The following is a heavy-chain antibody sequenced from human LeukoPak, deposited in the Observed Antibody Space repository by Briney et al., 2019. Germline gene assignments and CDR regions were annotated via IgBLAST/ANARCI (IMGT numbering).Heavy chain of an antibody. CDR1: GGSISSYY. D-gene: IGHD5-18*01. CDR3: ARGGGGYSYGDYFDY. Sequence: PSETLSLTCTVSGGSISSYYWSWIRQPAGKGLEWIGRIYTSGSTNYNPSLKGRVTMSVDTSKNQFSLKLSSVTAADTAVYYCARGGGGYSYGDYFDYWGQGTLVTVSS. J-gene: IGHJ4*02. CDR2: IYTSGST. V-gene: IGHV4-4*07.